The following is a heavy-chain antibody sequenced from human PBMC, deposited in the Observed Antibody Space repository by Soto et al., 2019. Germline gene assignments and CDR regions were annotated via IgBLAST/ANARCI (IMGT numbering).Heavy chain of an antibody. CDR1: GGSISSYY. J-gene: IGHJ4*02. V-gene: IGHV4-59*01. CDR2: IYYSGST. CDR3: ARANWNPVLDY. Sequence: SETLSLTCTVSGGSISSYYWSWIRQPPGKGLEWIGYIYYSGSTNYNPSLKSRVTISVDTSKNQFSLKLSSVTAADTAVYYCARANWNPVLDYWGQGTLVTVSS. D-gene: IGHD1-20*01.